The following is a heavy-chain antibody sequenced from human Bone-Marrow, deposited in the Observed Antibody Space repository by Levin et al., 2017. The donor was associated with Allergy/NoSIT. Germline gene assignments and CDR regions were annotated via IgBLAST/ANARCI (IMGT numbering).Heavy chain of an antibody. CDR3: AEDGHSGRQNSFYKMDV. J-gene: IGHJ6*02. CDR2: TSYDGGNK. D-gene: IGHD4-23*01. V-gene: IGHV3-30*18. CDR1: GVTFGSYG. Sequence: GGSLRLSCAASGVTFGSYGMHWVRQAPGKGLEWVAVTSYDGGNKYYADSVKGRFTISRDNSKNTLYLQMNSLRAEDTAVYYCAEDGHSGRQNSFYKMDVWGQGTTVTVSS.